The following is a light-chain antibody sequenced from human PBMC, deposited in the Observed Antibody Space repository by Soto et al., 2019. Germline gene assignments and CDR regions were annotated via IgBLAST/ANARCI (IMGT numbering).Light chain of an antibody. Sequence: EIVLTKSPATLSLSPGERATLSFRASQSVSSLLAWYQQKSGQPPRLIISDASNRATGVPARFSGSGSGTDFTLLISSLEPEDFAVYYCQQRSYLPLYFGGGTKVEI. CDR1: QSVSSL. CDR2: DAS. V-gene: IGKV3-11*01. J-gene: IGKJ4*01. CDR3: QQRSYLPLY.